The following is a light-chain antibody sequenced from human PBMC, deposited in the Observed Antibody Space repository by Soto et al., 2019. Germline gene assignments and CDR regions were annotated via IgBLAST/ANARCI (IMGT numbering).Light chain of an antibody. V-gene: IGKV3-20*01. CDR2: GAY. J-gene: IGKJ1*01. CDR1: QSVSNNY. Sequence: EIVLTQSPATLSLSPGERATLSCRASQSVSNNYLAWFQQKPGQAPRLLIYGAYNRATGIPDRFSGSGSGTDFTLTVSRLEPEDFTVYYCHHYGSSGTFGQGIKVEIK. CDR3: HHYGSSGT.